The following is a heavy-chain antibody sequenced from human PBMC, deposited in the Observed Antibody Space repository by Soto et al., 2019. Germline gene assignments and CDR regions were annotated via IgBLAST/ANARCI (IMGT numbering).Heavy chain of an antibody. V-gene: IGHV3-30-3*01. CDR3: ARGVGTVVTPRFDH. CDR2: ISNAGSNE. CDR1: GFTFRTYT. D-gene: IGHD2-21*02. J-gene: IGHJ4*02. Sequence: QVQLVESGGGVVQPGRSLRLSCAASGFTFRTYTMHWVRQAPGKGLEWVTVISNAGSNEYHADSVKGRFTMSRDNSKNTLYLEMNNLKAEDTAVYYCARGVGTVVTPRFDHWGQGTLVTVSS.